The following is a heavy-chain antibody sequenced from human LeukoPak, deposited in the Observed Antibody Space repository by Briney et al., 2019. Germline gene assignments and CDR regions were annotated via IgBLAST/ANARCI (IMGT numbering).Heavy chain of an antibody. Sequence: GASVKVSCKASGYTFTSYGISWVRQAPGQGLEWVGRIIPIFGTANYAQKFQGRVTITTDESTSTAYMELSSLRSEDTAVYYCARGAAGTLDYYYMDVWGKGTTVTVSS. V-gene: IGHV1-69*05. CDR1: GYTFTSYG. J-gene: IGHJ6*03. D-gene: IGHD6-13*01. CDR3: ARGAAGTLDYYYMDV. CDR2: IIPIFGTA.